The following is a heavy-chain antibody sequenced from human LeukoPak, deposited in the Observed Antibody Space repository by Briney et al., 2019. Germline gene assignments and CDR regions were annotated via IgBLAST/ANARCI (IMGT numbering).Heavy chain of an antibody. D-gene: IGHD2-2*01. CDR1: GFTFDDYG. CDR2: INWNGGST. CDR3: ARVTVGYCSSTSYSTEYFQH. V-gene: IGHV3-20*04. J-gene: IGHJ1*01. Sequence: GESLRLSCAASGFTFDDYGMSWVRQAPGKGLEWVSGINWNGGSTGYADSVKGRFTISRDNAKNSLYLQMNSLRAEDRALYYCARVTVGYCSSTSYSTEYFQHWGEGTLVSVYS.